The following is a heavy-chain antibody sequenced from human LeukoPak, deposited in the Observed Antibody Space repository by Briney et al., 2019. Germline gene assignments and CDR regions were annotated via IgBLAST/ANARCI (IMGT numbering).Heavy chain of an antibody. J-gene: IGHJ4*02. D-gene: IGHD1-26*01. Sequence: SVKVSCKASGYTFTNYGVSWVRQAPGQGLEWMGWISTYNGNTNYAQKFQGRVTMTTDTSTSTAYMDVRRLRFDDTALYYCARAPSIVGASGLDYWGQGTLVTVSS. CDR3: ARAPSIVGASGLDY. CDR2: ISTYNGNT. CDR1: GYTFTNYG. V-gene: IGHV1-18*01.